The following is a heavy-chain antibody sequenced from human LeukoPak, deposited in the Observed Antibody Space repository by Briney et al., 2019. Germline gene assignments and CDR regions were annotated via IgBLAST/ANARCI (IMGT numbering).Heavy chain of an antibody. D-gene: IGHD2-15*01. CDR3: ARQSGGNYVYFDY. Sequence: SETLSLTCTVSGGSISTYYWSWIRQPAGKGLEWIGRISTTENTNYNPSLKSRVIISVDKSKNQFSLKLSSVTAADTAVYYCARQSGGNYVYFDYWGQGTQVTVSS. J-gene: IGHJ4*02. CDR1: GGSISTYY. V-gene: IGHV4-4*07. CDR2: ISTTENT.